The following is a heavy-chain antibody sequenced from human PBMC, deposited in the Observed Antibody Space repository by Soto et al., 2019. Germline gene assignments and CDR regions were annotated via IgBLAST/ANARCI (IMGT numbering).Heavy chain of an antibody. D-gene: IGHD1-7*01. J-gene: IGHJ4*02. Sequence: ETLSLTCAVSGYSISSGYYWGWLRQPPGKGLEWVSGISASGVSTHYADSVKGRFTISRDNSKNTLYLEMKNLGAGDTAIYCCAIVGGNYPWGQGTLVTVSS. CDR2: ISASGVST. CDR3: AIVGGNYP. V-gene: IGHV3-23*01. CDR1: GYSISSGYY.